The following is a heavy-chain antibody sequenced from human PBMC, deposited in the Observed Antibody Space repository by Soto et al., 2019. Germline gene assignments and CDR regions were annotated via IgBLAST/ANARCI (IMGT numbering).Heavy chain of an antibody. D-gene: IGHD4-4*01. CDR1: GCSISSGGYS. CDR2: IYHSGST. Sequence: QLQLQESGSGLVKPSQTLSLTCAVSGCSISSGGYSWSWIRQPPGKGLEWIGYIYHSGSTYYNPSLKSRVTISVDRSKNPFSLKLSSGTAADTAVYYCARGMTTVTTIDYWGQGTLVTVSS. J-gene: IGHJ4*02. V-gene: IGHV4-30-2*01. CDR3: ARGMTTVTTIDY.